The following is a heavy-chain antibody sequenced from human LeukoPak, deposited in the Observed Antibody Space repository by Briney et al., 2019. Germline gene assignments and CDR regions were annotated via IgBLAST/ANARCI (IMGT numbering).Heavy chain of an antibody. CDR2: LNPSGGST. CDR1: GYTLSNFY. D-gene: IGHD2-2*01. CDR3: ARGSSSAAYYFDY. V-gene: IGHV1-46*01. J-gene: IGHJ4*02. Sequence: ASVKVSCKASGYTLSNFYMNWVRQAPGQGLEWMGILNPSGGSTRYAQKFQGRVTMTRDTSTSTVYMELSSLRSEDTAVYYCARGSSSAAYYFDYWGQGALVTVSS.